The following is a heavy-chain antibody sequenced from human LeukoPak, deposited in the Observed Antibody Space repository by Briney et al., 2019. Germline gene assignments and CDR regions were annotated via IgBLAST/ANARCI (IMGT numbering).Heavy chain of an antibody. CDR2: IKQDGSKK. Sequence: GGSLRLSCVASGFPFSSYWMTWVRQAPGKGLEWVANIKQDGSKKSYVDSVKGRFTISRDNAKNSLDLQMNSLRAEDTAIYYCTRVGYIDEGIDYWGQGTLVTVSS. D-gene: IGHD5-24*01. CDR3: TRVGYIDEGIDY. V-gene: IGHV3-7*04. J-gene: IGHJ4*02. CDR1: GFPFSSYW.